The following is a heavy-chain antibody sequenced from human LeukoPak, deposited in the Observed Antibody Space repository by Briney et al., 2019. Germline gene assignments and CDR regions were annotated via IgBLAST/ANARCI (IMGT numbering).Heavy chain of an antibody. CDR3: ARALNAYCSSTSCAPSYYGMDV. Sequence: ASVKVSCKASGYTFTSYAMNWVRQAPGQGLEWMGWINTNTGNPTYAQGFTGRFVFSLDTSVGTAYLQISSLKAEDTAVYYCARALNAYCSSTSCAPSYYGMDVWGQGTTVTVSS. D-gene: IGHD2-2*01. J-gene: IGHJ6*02. CDR2: INTNTGNP. CDR1: GYTFTSYA. V-gene: IGHV7-4-1*02.